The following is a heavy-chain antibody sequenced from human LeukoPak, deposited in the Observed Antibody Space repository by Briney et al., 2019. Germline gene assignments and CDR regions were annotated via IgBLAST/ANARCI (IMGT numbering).Heavy chain of an antibody. Sequence: PGGSLRLSCAASGFTFSSYGIHWVRQAPGKGLEWVAVISYDGSNKYYADSVKGRFTISRDNSKNTLYLQMNSLRAEDTAVYYCAKDRDSSGLNWFDPWGQGTLVTVSS. CDR2: ISYDGSNK. V-gene: IGHV3-30*18. J-gene: IGHJ5*02. CDR1: GFTFSSYG. CDR3: AKDRDSSGLNWFDP. D-gene: IGHD6-19*01.